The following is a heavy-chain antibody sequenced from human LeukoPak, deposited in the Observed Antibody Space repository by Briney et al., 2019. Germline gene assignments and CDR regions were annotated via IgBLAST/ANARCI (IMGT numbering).Heavy chain of an antibody. CDR2: IYYSGST. V-gene: IGHV4-59*08. CDR3: ARTAADTNWYVLGWFDP. Sequence: KSSETLSLTCTVSGGSISSYYWSWIRQPPGKGLEWIGYIYYSGSTNYNPSLKSRVTISVDTSKNQFSLKLSSVTAADTAVYYCARTAADTNWYVLGWFDPWGQGTLVTVSS. J-gene: IGHJ5*02. D-gene: IGHD6-13*01. CDR1: GGSISSYY.